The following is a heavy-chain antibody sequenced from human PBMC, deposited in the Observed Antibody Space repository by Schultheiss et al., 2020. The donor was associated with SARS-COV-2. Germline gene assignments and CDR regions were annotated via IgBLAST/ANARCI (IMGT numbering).Heavy chain of an antibody. Sequence: GGSLRLSCAASGFTFSSYAMSWVRQAPGKGPEWVAVISYDGSNIYYADSVKGRFTISRDNSKNTLYLQMNSLRAEDTAVYYCATQGRVPPNKYYYYMDVWGKGTTVTVSS. J-gene: IGHJ6*03. D-gene: IGHD1/OR15-1a*01. CDR1: GFTFSSYA. V-gene: IGHV3-30*04. CDR3: ATQGRVPPNKYYYYMDV. CDR2: ISYDGSNI.